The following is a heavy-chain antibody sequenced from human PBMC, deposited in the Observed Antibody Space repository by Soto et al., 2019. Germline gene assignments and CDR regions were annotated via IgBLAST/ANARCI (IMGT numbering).Heavy chain of an antibody. V-gene: IGHV1-69*04. Sequence: SVKVSCKASGGTFSSYTISWVRQAPGQGLEWMGRIIPILGIANYAQKFQGRVTITADKSTSTAYMELSSLRSEDTAVYYCARDFGPYCSGGSCYRDYWGQGTLVTVSS. CDR3: ARDFGPYCSGGSCYRDY. J-gene: IGHJ4*02. CDR2: IIPILGIA. D-gene: IGHD2-15*01. CDR1: GGTFSSYT.